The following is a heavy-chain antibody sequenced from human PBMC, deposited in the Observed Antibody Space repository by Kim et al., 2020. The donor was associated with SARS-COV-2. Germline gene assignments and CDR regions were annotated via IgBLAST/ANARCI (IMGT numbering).Heavy chain of an antibody. J-gene: IGHJ5*02. D-gene: IGHD6-19*01. V-gene: IGHV6-1*01. CDR3: ARDRSSGWLPPGFDP. Sequence: VSVKSRITINPDTSKNQFSLQLNSVTPEDTAVYYCARDRSSGWLPPGFDPWGQGTLVTVSS.